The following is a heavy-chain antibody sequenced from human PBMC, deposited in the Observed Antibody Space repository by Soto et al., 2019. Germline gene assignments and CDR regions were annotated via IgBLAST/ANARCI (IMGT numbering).Heavy chain of an antibody. J-gene: IGHJ1*01. CDR2: IAYDSSKK. Sequence: QVQLVESGGGVVQPGRSVRLSCAASGFSFSYYAMHWVRQAPGKGLEWVAVIAYDSSKKYYADSVKGRFTISRDNSKNTLYLQMNSLRDDDTAVYYCASPYCSGGSCYLTEYFQYWGQGTRVTVSS. CDR3: ASPYCSGGSCYLTEYFQY. CDR1: GFSFSYYA. V-gene: IGHV3-30*03. D-gene: IGHD2-15*01.